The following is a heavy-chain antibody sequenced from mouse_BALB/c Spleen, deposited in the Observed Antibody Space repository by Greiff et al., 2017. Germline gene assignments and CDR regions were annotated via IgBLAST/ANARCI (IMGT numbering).Heavy chain of an antibody. D-gene: IGHD2-10*01. J-gene: IGHJ1*01. V-gene: IGHV10-1*02. CDR2: IRSKSNNYAT. CDR1: GFTFNTYA. CDR3: VRPSYGNYERYWYFDV. Sequence: EVKVVESGGGLVQPKGSLKLSCAASGFTFNTYAMNWVRQAPGKGLEWVARIRSKSNNYATYYADSVKDRFTISRDDSQSMLYLQMNNLKTEDTAMYYCVRPSYGNYERYWYFDVWGAGTTVTVSS.